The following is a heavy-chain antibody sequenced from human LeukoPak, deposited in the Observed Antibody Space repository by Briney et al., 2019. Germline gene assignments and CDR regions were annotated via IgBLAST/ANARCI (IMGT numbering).Heavy chain of an antibody. CDR1: GGTFSSYA. CDR3: ASPPRWSGYPYYFDY. CDR2: IIPIFGTA. Sequence: ASVKVSCKAYGGTFSSYAISWVRQAPGQGLEWMGGIIPIFGTANYAQKFQGRVTLTADESTSTAYMELSSLRSEDTAVYYCASPPRWSGYPYYFDYWGQGTLVTVSS. D-gene: IGHD3-3*01. V-gene: IGHV1-69*13. J-gene: IGHJ4*02.